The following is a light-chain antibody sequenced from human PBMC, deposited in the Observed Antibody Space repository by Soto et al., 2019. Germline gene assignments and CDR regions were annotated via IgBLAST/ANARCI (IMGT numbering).Light chain of an antibody. CDR1: QSVSSY. J-gene: IGKJ1*01. V-gene: IGKV3-20*01. CDR3: QQYGRSPRT. CDR2: DAS. Sequence: EIVMTQSPATLSGSPGERSSVSCSASQSVSSYLAWYQQKPGQAPRLLIYDASNRATGIPDRFSGSGSGTDFTLTISRLEPEDFAVYYCQQYGRSPRTCGQGTKVDIK.